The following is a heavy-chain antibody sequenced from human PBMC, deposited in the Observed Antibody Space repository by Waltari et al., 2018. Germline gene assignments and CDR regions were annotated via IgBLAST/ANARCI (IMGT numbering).Heavy chain of an antibody. D-gene: IGHD3-3*01. Sequence: QVQLQQWGAGLLKASATLSLTCAVYGGSFSGYYWRWIRQPPGKGLEWIGEINHSGSTNYTPSLKSRVTISVVTSKNQFSLKLSSVTAADTAVYYCARGTRGLITIFGVVRGWFDPWGQGTLVTVSS. J-gene: IGHJ5*02. V-gene: IGHV4-34*01. CDR3: ARGTRGLITIFGVVRGWFDP. CDR1: GGSFSGYY. CDR2: INHSGST.